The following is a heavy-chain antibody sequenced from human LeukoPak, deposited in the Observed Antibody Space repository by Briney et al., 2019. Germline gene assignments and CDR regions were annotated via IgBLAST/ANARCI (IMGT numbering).Heavy chain of an antibody. D-gene: IGHD5-24*01. CDR2: VYGGGNT. J-gene: IGHJ4*02. CDR3: VRERFGAIVEN. V-gene: IGHV3-53*01. CDR1: GFTVANDR. Sequence: GGSLRLSCAASGFTVANDRMSWVRQAPGKGLEWVSTVYGGGNTAYTDSVKGRFTISRDTSKNTLLLQMNSLRAEDMALYFCVRERFGAIVENWGQGALVIVSS.